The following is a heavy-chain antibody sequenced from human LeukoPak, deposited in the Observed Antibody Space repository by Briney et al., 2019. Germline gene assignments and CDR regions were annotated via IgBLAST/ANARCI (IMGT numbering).Heavy chain of an antibody. Sequence: PGGSLRLSCAASGFTFSIYAMSWVRQASGKGPEWVSGISGSSSSTYFSGSVKGRFTISRDNSKNTLSLQMNSLRAEDTAVYYCAKGGGIAAPGGDFDYWGQGTLVTVSS. D-gene: IGHD6-13*01. V-gene: IGHV3-23*01. J-gene: IGHJ4*02. CDR2: ISGSSSST. CDR3: AKGGGIAAPGGDFDY. CDR1: GFTFSIYA.